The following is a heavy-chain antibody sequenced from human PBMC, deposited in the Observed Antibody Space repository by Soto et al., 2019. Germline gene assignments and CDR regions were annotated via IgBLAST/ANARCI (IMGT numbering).Heavy chain of an antibody. CDR2: IFYTGST. CDR3: ARHRGYNYNFDF. CDR1: GQSIGSYY. V-gene: IGHV4-59*08. D-gene: IGHD1-1*01. J-gene: IGHJ4*02. Sequence: QVQLQESGPGLVKTSETLSLTCTVSGQSIGSYYWSWIRQSPGKGPEWIGYIFYTGSTNYNPSLQSRATISIDTSKNHFSLLLTSLTAADTAVYYCARHRGYNYNFDFWGQGTLVTVSS.